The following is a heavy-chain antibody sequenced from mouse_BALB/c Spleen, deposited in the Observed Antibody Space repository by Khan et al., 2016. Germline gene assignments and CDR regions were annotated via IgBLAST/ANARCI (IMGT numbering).Heavy chain of an antibody. CDR3: IACDYNAVDY. CDR2: IDPDHGDT. CDR1: GFNIKDYY. J-gene: IGHJ4*01. V-gene: IGHV14-4*02. Sequence: VQLKQSGAELVRSGASVKLSCTASGFNIKDYYMHWVKQRPEQGLEWIGWIDPDHGDTEYAPKFQGKATMTAETSSNTAYLQLSSRTAEDTAVYYCIACDYNAVDYWGQGTSVTVSS.